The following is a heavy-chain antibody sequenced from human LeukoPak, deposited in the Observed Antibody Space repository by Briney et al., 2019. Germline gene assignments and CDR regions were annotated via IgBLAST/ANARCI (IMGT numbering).Heavy chain of an antibody. CDR3: SRDRVLGSGSTDS. CDR1: GFTFSDHW. D-gene: IGHD3-10*01. CDR2: INGAGSHS. J-gene: IGHJ4*02. V-gene: IGHV3-74*01. Sequence: GGSLRLSCAASGFTFSDHWMHWVRQAPGKGLVWVSRINGAGSHSTYADPVKGRFTISRDNAKNTLYLQMNSLRVEDMAVYYCSRDRVLGSGSTDSWGQGTLVTVSS.